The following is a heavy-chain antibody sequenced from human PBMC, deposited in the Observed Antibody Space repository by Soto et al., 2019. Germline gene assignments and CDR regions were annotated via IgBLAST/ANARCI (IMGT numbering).Heavy chain of an antibody. CDR3: ARDLRHSYGYLEVDDY. V-gene: IGHV3-30-3*01. Sequence: QVQLVESGGGVVQPGRSLRLSCAASGFTFSSYAMHGVRQAPGKGLEWVAVISYDGSNKYYADSVKGRFTISRDNSKNTLYLQMNSLRAEDTAVYYCARDLRHSYGYLEVDDYWGQGTLVTVSS. CDR1: GFTFSSYA. D-gene: IGHD5-18*01. CDR2: ISYDGSNK. J-gene: IGHJ4*02.